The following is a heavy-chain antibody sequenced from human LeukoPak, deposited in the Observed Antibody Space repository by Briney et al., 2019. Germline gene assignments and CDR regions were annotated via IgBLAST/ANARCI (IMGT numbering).Heavy chain of an antibody. Sequence: GASVKVSCKASGYTFTSYGVSWVRQAPGQGLEWMGWISGYSGNTNYAQKLQGRVTMTTDTSTSTAYMELRSLRSDDTAVYYCARSGSSRIYYYMDVWGKGTTVTVSS. V-gene: IGHV1-18*01. CDR1: GYTFTSYG. CDR3: ARSGSSRIYYYMDV. D-gene: IGHD2-2*01. J-gene: IGHJ6*03. CDR2: ISGYSGNT.